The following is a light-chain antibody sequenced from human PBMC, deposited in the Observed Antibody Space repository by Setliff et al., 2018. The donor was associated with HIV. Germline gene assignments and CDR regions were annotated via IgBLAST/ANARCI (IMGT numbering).Light chain of an antibody. V-gene: IGLV2-8*01. Sequence: SALTQPSSASGSPGQSVTISCTGTSSDVGGYNYVSWYQQHPHKAPKLMIYEVTKRPSGVPDRFSGSKSGNTASLTVSGLQAEDEADYYCSSFAGSNNFYGFGTGTKV. J-gene: IGLJ1*01. CDR2: EVT. CDR1: SSDVGGYNY. CDR3: SSFAGSNNFYG.